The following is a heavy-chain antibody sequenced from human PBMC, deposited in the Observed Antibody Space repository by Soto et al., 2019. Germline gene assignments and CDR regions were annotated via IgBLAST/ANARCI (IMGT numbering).Heavy chain of an antibody. D-gene: IGHD3-22*01. Sequence: QVQLVQSGTEVKKPGASVKVSCKASGYTFTSHGINWVRQAPGQGLEWMGWISPNNGNTNYAQNLQDRVTMTTDTXTXXADMELRSLRSDDTAVYYCARDYDSSGYYYGRLDSWGQGTLVTVSS. V-gene: IGHV1-18*01. CDR3: ARDYDSSGYYYGRLDS. CDR1: GYTFTSHG. J-gene: IGHJ4*02. CDR2: ISPNNGNT.